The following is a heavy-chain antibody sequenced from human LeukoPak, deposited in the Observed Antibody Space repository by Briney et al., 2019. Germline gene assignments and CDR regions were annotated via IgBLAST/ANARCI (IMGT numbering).Heavy chain of an antibody. CDR1: GFTFSSYG. V-gene: IGHV3-30*18. D-gene: IGHD6-19*01. J-gene: IGHJ4*02. CDR3: AKDHSSGWETRLDY. Sequence: GGSLRLSCASSGFTFSSYGMHWVRKAPGKGLEWVAVISYDGSNKYCADSVKGRFTISRDNSKNTLYLQMNSLRAEDTAVYYCAKDHSSGWETRLDYWGQGTLVTVSS. CDR2: ISYDGSNK.